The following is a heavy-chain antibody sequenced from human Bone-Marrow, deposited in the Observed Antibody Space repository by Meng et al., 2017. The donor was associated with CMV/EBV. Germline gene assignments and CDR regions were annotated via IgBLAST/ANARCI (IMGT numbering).Heavy chain of an antibody. J-gene: IGHJ6*02. Sequence: GESLKISCAASGFTFSSYWMSWVRQAPGKGLEWVANIKQDGSEKYYVDSVKGRFTISRDNAKNSLYLQMNSLRAEDTAVYYCALVNYYYGMDVWGQGTTVPVSS. V-gene: IGHV3-7*01. D-gene: IGHD3-10*01. CDR3: ALVNYYYGMDV. CDR1: GFTFSSYW. CDR2: IKQDGSEK.